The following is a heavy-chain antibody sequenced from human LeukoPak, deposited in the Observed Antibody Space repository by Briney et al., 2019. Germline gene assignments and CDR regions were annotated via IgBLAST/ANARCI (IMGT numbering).Heavy chain of an antibody. Sequence: GESLKISCKGSGYSLTNYWIGWVRQMPGKGREWMGIIYPGDSDTRYSPSFQGQVTISADKSINTAYLQWSSLKASDTAMYYCASTYSSSWYGSFDYWGQGTLVTVSS. D-gene: IGHD6-13*01. CDR2: IYPGDSDT. CDR1: GYSLTNYW. CDR3: ASTYSSSWYGSFDY. V-gene: IGHV5-51*01. J-gene: IGHJ4*02.